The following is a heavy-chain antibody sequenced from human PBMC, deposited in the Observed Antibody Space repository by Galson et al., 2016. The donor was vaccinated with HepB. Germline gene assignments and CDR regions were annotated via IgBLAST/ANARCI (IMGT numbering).Heavy chain of an antibody. J-gene: IGHJ4*02. D-gene: IGHD1-26*01. CDR1: GYAFIHYG. Sequence: SVKVSCKASGYAFIHYGISWVRQAPGQGLEWMGWINAHNGDTNYAQKFQGRVIMTTDTSTTTAYMELRSLRSDDSAVYYCARVPLTLGPSAYWGQGTLVTVSS. CDR2: INAHNGDT. V-gene: IGHV1-18*01. CDR3: ARVPLTLGPSAY.